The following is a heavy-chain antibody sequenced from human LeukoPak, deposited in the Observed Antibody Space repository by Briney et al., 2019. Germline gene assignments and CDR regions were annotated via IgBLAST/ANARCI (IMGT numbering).Heavy chain of an antibody. Sequence: EASVKVSCKASGYTFTSYGISWVRQAPGQGLEWMGWISAYNGNTNYVQKLQGRVTMTTDASTSTAYMELRSLRSDDTAVYYCARAYGSGSSWDWFDPWGQGTLVTVSS. V-gene: IGHV1-18*01. J-gene: IGHJ5*02. CDR2: ISAYNGNT. CDR1: GYTFTSYG. D-gene: IGHD3-10*01. CDR3: ARAYGSGSSWDWFDP.